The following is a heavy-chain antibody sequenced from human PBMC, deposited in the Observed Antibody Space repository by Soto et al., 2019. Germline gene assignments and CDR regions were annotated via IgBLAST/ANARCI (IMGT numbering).Heavy chain of an antibody. J-gene: IGHJ4*02. CDR2: IWYDGSNK. Sequence: QVQLVESGGGVVQPGRSLRLSCAASGFTFSSYGMHWVRQAPGKGLEWVAVIWYDGSNKYYADSVKGRFTISRDKSKNTLYLQINSLRAEDTAVYYRARDGYCSGGSCYSVPVFDYWGQGTLVTVSS. CDR1: GFTFSSYG. D-gene: IGHD2-15*01. V-gene: IGHV3-33*01. CDR3: ARDGYCSGGSCYSVPVFDY.